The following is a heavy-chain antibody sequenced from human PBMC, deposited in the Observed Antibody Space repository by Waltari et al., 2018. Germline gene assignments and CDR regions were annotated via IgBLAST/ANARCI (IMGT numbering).Heavy chain of an antibody. CDR2: IYSGGSS. J-gene: IGHJ4*02. CDR3: VGHRFGSGSYFDY. CDR1: GFIVSSNY. Sequence: EVQVVESGGGLIQPGGYLRLSGAVSGFIVSSNYMSWVRQAPGKGLEWVSVIYSGGSSYYVDSVKGRFTISRDNSKNTIYLEMNSLRGEDTAVYFCVGHRFGSGSYFDYWGQGTPVTVSS. V-gene: IGHV3-53*01. D-gene: IGHD3-10*01.